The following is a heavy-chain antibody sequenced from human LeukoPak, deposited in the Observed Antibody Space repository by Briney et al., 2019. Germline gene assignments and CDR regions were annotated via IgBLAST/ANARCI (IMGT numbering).Heavy chain of an antibody. Sequence: SETLSLTCAVSGGSISGGGYSWSWIRQPPGKGLEWIGYIYYSGSTYYNPSLKSRVTISVDTSKNQFSLKLSSVTAADTAVYYCARGDDSSGYYYGSLPNWGQGTLVTVSS. CDR3: ARGDDSSGYYYGSLPN. D-gene: IGHD3-22*01. V-gene: IGHV4-30-4*07. CDR1: GGSISGGGYS. CDR2: IYYSGST. J-gene: IGHJ4*02.